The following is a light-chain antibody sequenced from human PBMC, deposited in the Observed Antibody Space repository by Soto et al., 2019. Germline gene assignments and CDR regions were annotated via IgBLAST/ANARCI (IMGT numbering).Light chain of an antibody. CDR1: QSVSSN. CDR2: GAS. Sequence: EIVMTQSPATLSFSPGERATLSCRASQSVSSNFDWYQQKPGQAPRLLIYGASNTATGIPARFSGSVSGTDFTLTISRLQSEDFAVSYGQQYNNWPRYTFGQGTKLEIK. CDR3: QQYNNWPRYT. V-gene: IGKV3-15*01. J-gene: IGKJ2*01.